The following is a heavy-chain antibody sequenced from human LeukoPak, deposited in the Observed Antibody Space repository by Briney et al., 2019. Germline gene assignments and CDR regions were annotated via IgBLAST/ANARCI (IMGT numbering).Heavy chain of an antibody. J-gene: IGHJ2*01. D-gene: IGHD2-2*01. CDR3: ARSYCSSISCYNWYFDL. CDR2: IKQDGSEK. V-gene: IGHV3-7*01. Sequence: GGSLRLSCAASGFTFSSYWMSWVRQAPGKGLEWVANIKQDGSEKYYVDSVKGRFTISRDNAKNSLYLQMNSLSAEDTAVYYCARSYCSSISCYNWYFDLWGRGTLVTVSS. CDR1: GFTFSSYW.